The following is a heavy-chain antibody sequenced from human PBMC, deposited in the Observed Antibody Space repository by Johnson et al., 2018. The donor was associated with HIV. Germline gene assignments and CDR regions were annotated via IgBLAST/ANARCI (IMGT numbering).Heavy chain of an antibody. D-gene: IGHD3-16*01. CDR3: ASLGLDLLVKAPLSVVFDAVDI. CDR1: GFTFSSYA. Sequence: QVHLVESGGGVVQPGRSLSLSCAASGFTFSSYAIYWVRQAPGKGLEWVAFISYDGSNKYYADSVKGRFTISRDNSKNTLYLQMNSLRAEDTAVYYCASLGLDLLVKAPLSVVFDAVDIWGQGTMVTVSS. V-gene: IGHV3-30-3*01. J-gene: IGHJ3*02. CDR2: ISYDGSNK.